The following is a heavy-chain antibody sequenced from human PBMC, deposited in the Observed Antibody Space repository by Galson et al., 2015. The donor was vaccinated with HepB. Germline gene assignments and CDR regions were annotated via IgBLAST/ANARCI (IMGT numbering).Heavy chain of an antibody. Sequence: SVKVSCKDIGGTFRMSAISWVRQAPGQGLEWMGGIIPIFGPANYAQKFQGRVTISADESTRTAYMELSSLRSEDTAVYYCARGSPPGQWEPPAYGMDVWGQGTTVTVSS. V-gene: IGHV1-69*13. CDR1: GGTFRMSA. CDR3: ARGSPPGQWEPPAYGMDV. J-gene: IGHJ6*02. CDR2: IIPIFGPA. D-gene: IGHD1-26*01.